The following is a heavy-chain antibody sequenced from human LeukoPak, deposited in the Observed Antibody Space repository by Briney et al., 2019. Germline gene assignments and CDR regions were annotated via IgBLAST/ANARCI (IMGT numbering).Heavy chain of an antibody. CDR1: GFTFSSYA. V-gene: IGHV3-23*01. Sequence: PGGSLRLSCAASGFTFSSYAMNWVRQAPGKGLECVSTISGGGSTYYADSVKGRFTISRDNSKNTLYLQMNSLRAEDTAVYYCAKALMMTTVYYFDYWGQGTLVTVSS. CDR3: AKALMMTTVYYFDY. CDR2: ISGGGST. D-gene: IGHD4-17*01. J-gene: IGHJ4*02.